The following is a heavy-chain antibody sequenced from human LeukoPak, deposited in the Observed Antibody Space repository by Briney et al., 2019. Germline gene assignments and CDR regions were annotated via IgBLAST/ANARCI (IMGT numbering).Heavy chain of an antibody. V-gene: IGHV4-39*07. CDR1: DASINNISYF. CDR3: ARGPAIGTLHYFDF. CDR2: IYYSGTT. Sequence: PSETLFLTCTVSDASINNISYFWGWIRQPPGKGLEWIGSIYYSGTTYHSPSLKSRVTILLDTSKSQFSLSLYSVTAADTAVYYCARGPAIGTLHYFDFWGRGALVTVSS. J-gene: IGHJ4*02. D-gene: IGHD6-13*01.